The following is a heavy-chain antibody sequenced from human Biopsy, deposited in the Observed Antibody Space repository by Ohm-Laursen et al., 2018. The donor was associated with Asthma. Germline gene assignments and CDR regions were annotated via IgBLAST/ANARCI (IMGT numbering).Heavy chain of an antibody. J-gene: IGHJ3*01. CDR1: GFTFSTYS. CDR2: ISVSSSTV. D-gene: IGHD2-15*01. CDR3: ARVGLGSFSGGSCYNRYLDL. V-gene: IGHV3-48*01. Sequence: SLRLSCSAYGFTFSTYSMNWVRQAPGKGLQRISHISVSSSTVFYADSVKGRFTISRDNAKNSLYLQMNSLRADDAAVFFCARVGLGSFSGGSCYNRYLDLWGQGTLVTVSS.